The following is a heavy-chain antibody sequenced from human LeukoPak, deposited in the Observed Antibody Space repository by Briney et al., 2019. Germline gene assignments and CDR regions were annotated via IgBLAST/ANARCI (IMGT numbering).Heavy chain of an antibody. D-gene: IGHD1-14*01. Sequence: GGPLRLSCAAFGFTLSNYAMNWVRQAPGKGLEWVSSINGSGDKTYYADSVKGRFTISRDNSKNTLYLQMNSLRAEDTAVYYCAKPARTDYADYWGQGTLVTVSS. CDR3: AKPARTDYADY. CDR2: INGSGDKT. J-gene: IGHJ4*02. CDR1: GFTLSNYA. V-gene: IGHV3-23*01.